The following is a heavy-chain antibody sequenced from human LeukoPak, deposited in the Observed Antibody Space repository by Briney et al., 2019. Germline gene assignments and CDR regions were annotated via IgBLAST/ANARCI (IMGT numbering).Heavy chain of an antibody. Sequence: GGSLRLSCAASGFTFSSYEMNWVRQAPGKGLEWVSHISSSGSTTYYADSVKGRFTISRDNAKNSLYLQMNSLRAEDTAVYYCARGYGSGSYYKIRGAFDIWGQGTIVTVSS. CDR3: ARGYGSGSYYKIRGAFDI. D-gene: IGHD3-10*01. V-gene: IGHV3-48*03. CDR1: GFTFSSYE. J-gene: IGHJ3*02. CDR2: ISSSGSTT.